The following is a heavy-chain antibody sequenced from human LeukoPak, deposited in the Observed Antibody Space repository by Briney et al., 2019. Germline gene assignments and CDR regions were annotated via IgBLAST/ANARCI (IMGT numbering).Heavy chain of an antibody. CDR1: GFTFSSYA. Sequence: GGSLRLSCAASGFTFSSYAMSWVRQAPGKGLEWVSAISGSGGSTYYADSVKSRFTISRDNSKNTLYLQMNSLRAEDTAVYYCAKDGAFDGGQGKVDPWGQGTLVTVSS. CDR2: ISGSGGST. CDR3: AKDGAFDGGQGKVDP. J-gene: IGHJ5*02. V-gene: IGHV3-23*01. D-gene: IGHD2-15*01.